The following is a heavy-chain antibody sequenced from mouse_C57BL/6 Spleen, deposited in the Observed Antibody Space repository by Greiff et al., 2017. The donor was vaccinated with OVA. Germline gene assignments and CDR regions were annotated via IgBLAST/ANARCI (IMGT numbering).Heavy chain of an antibody. V-gene: IGHV1-66*01. D-gene: IGHD2-2*01. CDR2: IYPGSGNT. CDR1: GYSFTSYY. J-gene: IGHJ2*01. CDR3: ARYYGYDFDY. Sequence: QVQLKESGPELVKPGASVKISCKASGYSFTSYYIHWVKQRPGQGLEWIGWIYPGSGNTKYNEKFKGKATLTADTSSSTAYMQLSSLTSEDSAVYYCARYYGYDFDYWGQGTTLTVSS.